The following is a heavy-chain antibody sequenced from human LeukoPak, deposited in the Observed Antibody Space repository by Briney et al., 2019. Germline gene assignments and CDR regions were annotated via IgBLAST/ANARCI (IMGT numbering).Heavy chain of an antibody. V-gene: IGHV3-7*03. J-gene: IGHJ6*04. CDR2: IKKDGSGI. Sequence: QAGGSLRLSCAVSGFPFRNSWMYWVRQAPGKGLEGVANIKKDGSGIFYVESVKGRFIISRENSRNSLYLQMNSLKVEDTAVYFCAGGNAMDVWGKGPAVTVYS. CDR3: AGGNAMDV. CDR1: GFPFRNSW.